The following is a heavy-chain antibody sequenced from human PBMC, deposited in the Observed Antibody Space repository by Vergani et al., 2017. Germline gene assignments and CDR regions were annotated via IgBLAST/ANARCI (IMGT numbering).Heavy chain of an antibody. D-gene: IGHD2-2*01. Sequence: QVQLVQSGAEVKKPGASVKVSCKASGYTFTSYGISWVRQAPGQGLEWMGWISAYNGNTNYAQKLQGRVTMTTDKSTNTAYMELRSLRSDDTAGYYWAREGCSSTSCYVGFDYWGQGTLVTVSS. J-gene: IGHJ4*02. CDR2: ISAYNGNT. V-gene: IGHV1-18*01. CDR1: GYTFTSYG. CDR3: AREGCSSTSCYVGFDY.